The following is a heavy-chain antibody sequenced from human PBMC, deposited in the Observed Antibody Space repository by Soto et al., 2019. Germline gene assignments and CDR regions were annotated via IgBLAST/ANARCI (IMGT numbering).Heavy chain of an antibody. J-gene: IGHJ5*02. CDR2: IYYSGNT. CDR1: GGSISSNDFY. V-gene: IGHV4-31*03. D-gene: IGHD6-13*01. Sequence: QVPLQESGPGLVKPSQTLSLTCIVSGGSISSNDFYWSWIRQHPGKGLEWIGYIYYSGNTYYNPSLKSRVTILVDTSKNQFSLKVSSVTAADTAVYYCARLSGSWQSWFDHWGQGTLVTVSA. CDR3: ARLSGSWQSWFDH.